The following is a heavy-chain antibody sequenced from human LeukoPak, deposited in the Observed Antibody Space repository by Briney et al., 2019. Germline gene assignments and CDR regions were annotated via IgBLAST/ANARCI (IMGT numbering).Heavy chain of an antibody. J-gene: IGHJ4*02. CDR2: FDPEDGET. CDR1: GYTLTELS. D-gene: IGHD3-3*01. CDR3: ATDQRFLEWLFNY. V-gene: IGHV1-24*01. Sequence: ASVKVSCKVSGYTLTELSMHWVRQAPGKGLEWMGGFDPEDGETIYAQKFQGRVTMTEDTSTDKAYMELSSLRSEDTAVYYCATDQRFLEWLFNYWGQGTLVTVSS.